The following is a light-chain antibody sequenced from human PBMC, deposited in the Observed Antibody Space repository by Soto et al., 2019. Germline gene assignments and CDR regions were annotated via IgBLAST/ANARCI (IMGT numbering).Light chain of an antibody. Sequence: DIQMTQSPSTLSASVVDRVTITCRASQSISSWLAWYQQKPGKAPKLLIYAASTLESGVPSRFSATVSGTEFSLTITSLQPEDFATYYCQQLFDSPITFGQGTRLEIK. CDR1: QSISSW. V-gene: IGKV1-5*01. CDR3: QQLFDSPIT. J-gene: IGKJ5*01. CDR2: AAS.